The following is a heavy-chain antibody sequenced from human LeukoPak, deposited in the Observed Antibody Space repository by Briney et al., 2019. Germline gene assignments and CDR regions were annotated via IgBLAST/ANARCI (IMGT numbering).Heavy chain of an antibody. Sequence: GESLKISCKGSGYRFTNYWIGWVRQMPGKGLEWMGIIYPGDSDTRYSPSFQGQVTISADKSIRTAYLQWSSLKASDTAIYYCARTNTAMAHYFDYWGQGTLVTVSS. V-gene: IGHV5-51*01. D-gene: IGHD5-18*01. CDR3: ARTNTAMAHYFDY. CDR1: GYRFTNYW. J-gene: IGHJ4*02. CDR2: IYPGDSDT.